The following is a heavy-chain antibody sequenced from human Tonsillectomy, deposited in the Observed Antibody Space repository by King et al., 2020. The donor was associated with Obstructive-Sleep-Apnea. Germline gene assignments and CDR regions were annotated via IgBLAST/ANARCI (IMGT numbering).Heavy chain of an antibody. D-gene: IGHD3/OR15-3a*01. V-gene: IGHV3-33*03. Sequence: VQLVESGGGVVQPGRSLRLSCAASGFTFGSYAFHWVRQAPGKGLEWVALIWYDGSKTDYADSVKARFTISRDNSRNTVYLQMNSVRVDDTAVYYCAKRGLDQYFENWGQGTLVTVAS. CDR3: AKRGLDQYFEN. J-gene: IGHJ4*02. CDR1: GFTFGSYA. CDR2: IWYDGSKT.